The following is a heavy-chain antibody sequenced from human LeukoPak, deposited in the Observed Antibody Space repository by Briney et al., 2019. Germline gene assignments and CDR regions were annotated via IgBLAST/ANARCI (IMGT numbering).Heavy chain of an antibody. V-gene: IGHV4-34*01. CDR3: ARGSRWFDP. J-gene: IGHJ5*02. CDR2: INHSGST. CDR1: GGSFSGYY. Sequence: PSETLSLTCAVYGGSFSGYYWGWIRQPPGKGLEWIGEINHSGSTNYNPSLKSRVTISVDTSKNQFSLKLSSVTAADTAVYYCARGSRWFDPWGQGTLVTVSS.